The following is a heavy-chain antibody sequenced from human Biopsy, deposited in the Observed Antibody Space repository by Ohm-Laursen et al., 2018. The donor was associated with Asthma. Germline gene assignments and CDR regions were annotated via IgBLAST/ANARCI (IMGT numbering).Heavy chain of an antibody. J-gene: IGHJ6*02. Sequence: SQTLALTCIPSSGSGGYMRSGNYYWGWIRQPPGKGLEWIGRIYYSGTTYYNPPLESRGTVSAYTPKNQFSLKITSVTAADTAVYYCVRGSSSWHHGPFHYYYGLDVWGQGTSATVSS. CDR1: GGYMRSGNYY. CDR2: IYYSGTT. D-gene: IGHD6-13*01. V-gene: IGHV4-39*01. CDR3: VRGSSSWHHGPFHYYYGLDV.